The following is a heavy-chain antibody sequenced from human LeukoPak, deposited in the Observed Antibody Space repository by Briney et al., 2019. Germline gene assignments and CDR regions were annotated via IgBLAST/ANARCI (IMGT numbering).Heavy chain of an antibody. CDR1: RGSTSTYY. J-gene: IGHJ6*03. CDR3: ARHRYYYRSGSYYGAPYCMDV. Sequence: PSETLSLTCTVSRGSTSTYYWSWIRQPPGKGLEWIGSIYYSGSTYYNPSLKSRVTISVDTSKNQFSLKLSSVTAADTAVYYCARHRYYYRSGSYYGAPYCMDVWGKGTTVTISS. V-gene: IGHV4-39*01. CDR2: IYYSGST. D-gene: IGHD3-10*01.